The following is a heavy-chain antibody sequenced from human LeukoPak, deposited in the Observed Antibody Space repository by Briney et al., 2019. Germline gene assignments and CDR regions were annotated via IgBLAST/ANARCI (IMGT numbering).Heavy chain of an antibody. CDR3: TTDFSHFDLSSGYYSY. Sequence: GRCLRPSCVASIVSLTSAWMGCVRHTPRERLGRVGRIKDKIDGATTNLAAPVKGRFTISRDDSRSTVYLQMDTLKTEDTAVYYCTTDFSHFDLSSGYYSYWGLGTLVTVSS. D-gene: IGHD3-3*01. J-gene: IGHJ4*02. V-gene: IGHV3-15*01. CDR2: IKDKIDGATT. CDR1: IVSLTSAW.